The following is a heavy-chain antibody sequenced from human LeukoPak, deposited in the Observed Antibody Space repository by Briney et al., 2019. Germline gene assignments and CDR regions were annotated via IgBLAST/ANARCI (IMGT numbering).Heavy chain of an antibody. Sequence: SETLSLTCVVSGYSISTAYYWSWIRQPAGKGLEWIGRIYTSGSTNYNPSLKSRVTISVDKSKNQFSLKLSSVTAADTAVYYCARDEVVVPAARPYYYYYMDVWGKGTTVTVSS. J-gene: IGHJ6*03. V-gene: IGHV4-4*07. CDR3: ARDEVVVPAARPYYYYYMDV. CDR1: GYSISTAYY. CDR2: IYTSGST. D-gene: IGHD2-2*02.